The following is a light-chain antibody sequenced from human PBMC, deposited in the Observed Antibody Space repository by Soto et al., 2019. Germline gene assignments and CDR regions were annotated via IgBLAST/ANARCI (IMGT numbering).Light chain of an antibody. J-gene: IGKJ1*01. Sequence: EIVMTQSPATLSVSPEDTVTLSCRASHNVRRNIAWYQQKPGQAPSLLIFGAITRATGIPARFSGSGSGTEFTLTISSLQSEDSAIYYCQHYNVWPPWTFGQGTKV. CDR2: GAI. CDR3: QHYNVWPPWT. V-gene: IGKV3-15*01. CDR1: HNVRRN.